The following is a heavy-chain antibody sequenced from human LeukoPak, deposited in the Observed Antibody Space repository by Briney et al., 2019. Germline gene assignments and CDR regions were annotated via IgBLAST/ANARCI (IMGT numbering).Heavy chain of an antibody. V-gene: IGHV1-46*01. CDR2: VNPSDGVT. J-gene: IGHJ5*02. D-gene: IGHD3-22*01. Sequence: ASVKVSCKASGYTFTKFYIHWVRQAPGQGLEWMGMVNPSDGVTTYAQRFQGRVTMTRDMSTTTVYMDLRSLRSEDTAVYYCARGSSGYYDRGILDNWFDPWGQGTLVTVSS. CDR3: ARGSSGYYDRGILDNWFDP. CDR1: GYTFTKFY.